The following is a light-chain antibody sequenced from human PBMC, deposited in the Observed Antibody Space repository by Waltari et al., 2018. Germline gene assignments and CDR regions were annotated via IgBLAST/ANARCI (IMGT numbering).Light chain of an antibody. CDR2: GAS. J-gene: IGKJ1*01. CDR1: QSISNW. Sequence: DIQMTQSPSTLSVSVGDRVTITCRASQSISNWLAWYQQKPGQAPRLLIYGASSRATDIPDRFSGSGSGTDFSLTINTLEPEDCALYYCQHYVRLPVTFGQGTKVEIK. CDR3: QHYVRLPVT. V-gene: IGKV1-5*01.